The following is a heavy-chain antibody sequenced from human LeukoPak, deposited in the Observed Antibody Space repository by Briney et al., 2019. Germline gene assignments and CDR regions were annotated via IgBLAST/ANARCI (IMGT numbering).Heavy chain of an antibody. CDR1: GFTFSDYA. J-gene: IGHJ5*02. CDR2: ISYDGNYK. Sequence: GGSLRLSCVASGFTFSDYAMHWVRQAPGKGLEGVAVISYDGNYKYSADSMKGRFTVSRDNSKNILYLQMNSLRPEDTAVYYCARDPLTDCSGGSCYSEGFDPWGQGTLVTVSS. CDR3: ARDPLTDCSGGSCYSEGFDP. D-gene: IGHD2-15*01. V-gene: IGHV3-30-3*01.